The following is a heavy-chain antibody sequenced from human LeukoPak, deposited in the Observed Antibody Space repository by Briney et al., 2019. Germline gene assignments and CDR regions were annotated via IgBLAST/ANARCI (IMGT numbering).Heavy chain of an antibody. D-gene: IGHD6-13*01. CDR2: ISSSSSYI. Sequence: PGGSLRLSCAASGFTFRSYAMSWVRQAPGKGLEWVSSISSSSSYIYYADSVKGRFTISRDNAKNSLYLQMNSLRAEDTAVYYCARQPRIAAADWFDPWGQGTLVTVSS. CDR1: GFTFRSYA. J-gene: IGHJ5*02. V-gene: IGHV3-21*01. CDR3: ARQPRIAAADWFDP.